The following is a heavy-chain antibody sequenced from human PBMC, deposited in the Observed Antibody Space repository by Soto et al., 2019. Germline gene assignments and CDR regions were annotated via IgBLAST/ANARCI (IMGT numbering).Heavy chain of an antibody. Sequence: QVQLQESGPGLVKPSQTLSLTCTVSGASISGGDYYWTWIRQPPGKGLEWIGSIYYTGNTYSNPSLESRLSISVDPSNKQFALRLTAVSAADTAIYYCARATYDSSTYYLDYWGQGTLVTVSS. CDR3: ARATYDSSTYYLDY. CDR1: GASISGGDYY. J-gene: IGHJ4*02. CDR2: IYYTGNT. V-gene: IGHV4-30-4*01. D-gene: IGHD3-22*01.